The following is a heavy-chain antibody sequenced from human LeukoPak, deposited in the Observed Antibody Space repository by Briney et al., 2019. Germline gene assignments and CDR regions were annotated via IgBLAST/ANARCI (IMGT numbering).Heavy chain of an antibody. CDR3: ARLWPAATSSRFDY. J-gene: IGHJ4*02. CDR1: GFTFRNYD. V-gene: IGHV3-23*01. Sequence: GGSLRLSCAASGFTFRNYDMSWVRQAPGKGLEWVSGISGSDSSTYYADSVKGRFTISRDNSKNTLYLQMKSLRAEDTAVYYCARLWPAATSSRFDYWGQGTLVTVSS. D-gene: IGHD3/OR15-3a*01. CDR2: ISGSDSST.